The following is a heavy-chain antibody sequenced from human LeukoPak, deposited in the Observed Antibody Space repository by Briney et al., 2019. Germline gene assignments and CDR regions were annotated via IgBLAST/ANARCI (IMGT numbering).Heavy chain of an antibody. V-gene: IGHV3-23*01. CDR3: ARRVATYYFDY. Sequence: GGSLRLSCAASGFTFSSYAMSWVRQAPGKGLEWVSAISGSGGSTYHADSVKGRITISRDNSKNTLYLQMNSLRAEDTAVYYCARRVATYYFDYWGQETLVTVSS. D-gene: IGHD5-12*01. J-gene: IGHJ4*02. CDR1: GFTFSSYA. CDR2: ISGSGGST.